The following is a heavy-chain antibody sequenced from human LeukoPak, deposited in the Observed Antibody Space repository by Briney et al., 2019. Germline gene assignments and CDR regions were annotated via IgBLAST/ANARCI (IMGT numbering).Heavy chain of an antibody. V-gene: IGHV4-38-2*02. CDR3: ARGIGPPHYYYYMDV. CDR2: IFQGGTT. Sequence: KPSETLSLTCTVSGYSIRSGFYWGWIRQAPGQGLEWIGSIFQGGTTFYNPSLKSRVIISADTSNNEFSLKLSSVTAADTAVYYCARGIGPPHYYYYMDVWGKGTTVTVSS. CDR1: GYSIRSGFY. J-gene: IGHJ6*03.